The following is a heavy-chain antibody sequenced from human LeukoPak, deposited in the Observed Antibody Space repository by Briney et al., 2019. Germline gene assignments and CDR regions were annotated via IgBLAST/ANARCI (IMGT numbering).Heavy chain of an antibody. CDR3: ARTIVGDSTDAFDI. Sequence: GGSLRLSCAASGFTFGDYAMSWVRQAPVKGLEWVSVIYSGGSTYYADSVKGRFTISRDNSKNTLYLQMNSLRADDTAVYYCARTIVGDSTDAFDIWGQGTTVTVSS. D-gene: IGHD1-26*01. CDR2: IYSGGST. CDR1: GFTFGDYA. J-gene: IGHJ3*02. V-gene: IGHV3-66*01.